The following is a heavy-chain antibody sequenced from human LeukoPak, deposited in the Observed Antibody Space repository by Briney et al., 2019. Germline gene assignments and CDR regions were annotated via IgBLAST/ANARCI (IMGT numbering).Heavy chain of an antibody. J-gene: IGHJ4*02. V-gene: IGHV1-18*01. CDR1: GYTFTSYG. CDR3: ARDRTVAGPLGY. CDR2: ISAYNGNT. Sequence: ASVKVFCKASGYTFTSYGISWVRQAPGQGLEWMGWISAYNGNTNYAQKLQGRVTMTTDTSTSTAYMELRSLRSDDTAVYYCARDRTVAGPLGYWGQGTLVTVSS. D-gene: IGHD6-19*01.